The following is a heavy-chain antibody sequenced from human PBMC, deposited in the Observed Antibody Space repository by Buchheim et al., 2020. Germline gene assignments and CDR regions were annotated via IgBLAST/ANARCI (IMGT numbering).Heavy chain of an antibody. J-gene: IGHJ4*02. CDR2: INPSGGST. D-gene: IGHD2-2*01. CDR3: ARDRGLSTSSTPAKYYFDY. Sequence: QVQLVQSGAEVKKPGASVKVSCKASGYTFTSYYMHWVRQAPGQGLEWMGIINPSGGSTSYAQKFQGRVTMTRDTSTSTVYMELSSLRSEDTAAYYCARDRGLSTSSTPAKYYFDYWGQGTL. V-gene: IGHV1-46*03. CDR1: GYTFTSYY.